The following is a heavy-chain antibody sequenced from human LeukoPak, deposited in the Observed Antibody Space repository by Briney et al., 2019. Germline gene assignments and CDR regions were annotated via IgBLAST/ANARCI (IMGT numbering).Heavy chain of an antibody. J-gene: IGHJ4*02. V-gene: IGHV3-30*02. D-gene: IGHD3-10*01. Sequence: GGALSLLCAASGFPHNSYGMHCARQAPGKALEGVAFIRYDGSNKYYADSVKGRFTISRDNSKNTLYLQMNSLRAEDTAVYYCAKSAEGSGSYYPDYFDYWGQGTLVTVSS. CDR3: AKSAEGSGSYYPDYFDY. CDR2: IRYDGSNK. CDR1: GFPHNSYG.